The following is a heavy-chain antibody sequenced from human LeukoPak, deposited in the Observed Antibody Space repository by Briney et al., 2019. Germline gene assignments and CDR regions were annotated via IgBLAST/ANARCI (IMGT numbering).Heavy chain of an antibody. V-gene: IGHV3-33*01. CDR2: IWYDGSNK. D-gene: IGHD4-17*01. Sequence: GGSLRLSCAASGFTFSSYGMHWVRQAPGKGLEWVAVIWYDGSNKYYADSVKGRFTISRDNSKNTLYLQMNSLRAEDTAVYYCASEGDYIPLDYWGQGTLVTVSS. CDR3: ASEGDYIPLDY. J-gene: IGHJ4*02. CDR1: GFTFSSYG.